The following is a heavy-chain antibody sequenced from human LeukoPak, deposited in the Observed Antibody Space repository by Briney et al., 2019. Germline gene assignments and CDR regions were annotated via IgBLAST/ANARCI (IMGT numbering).Heavy chain of an antibody. CDR2: IYYSGST. Sequence: PSETLSLTCTVSGGSISSYYWSWIRQPPGKGLEWIGYIYYSGSTNYNPSLKSRVTISVDTSKNQFSLKLSSVTAADTVVYYCARGLTTYYDRSGDDYWGQGTLVTVSS. CDR3: ARGLTTYYDRSGDDY. J-gene: IGHJ4*02. D-gene: IGHD3-22*01. CDR1: GGSISSYY. V-gene: IGHV4-59*01.